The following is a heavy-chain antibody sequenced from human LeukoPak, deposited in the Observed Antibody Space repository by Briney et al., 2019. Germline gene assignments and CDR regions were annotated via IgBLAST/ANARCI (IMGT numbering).Heavy chain of an antibody. Sequence: SETLSLTCTVSGGSISSYYWSWIRQPPGKGLEWIGYIYYSGSTNYNPSLKSRVTISVDTSKNQFSLKLSSVTAADTAVYYCARDLSRGTWSQIAFDIWGQGTMVTVSS. CDR3: ARDLSRGTWSQIAFDI. V-gene: IGHV4-59*01. J-gene: IGHJ3*02. CDR1: GGSISSYY. CDR2: IYYSGST. D-gene: IGHD1-1*01.